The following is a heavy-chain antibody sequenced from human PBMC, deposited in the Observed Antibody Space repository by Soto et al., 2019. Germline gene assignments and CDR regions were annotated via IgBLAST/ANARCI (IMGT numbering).Heavy chain of an antibody. Sequence: QVQLQQWGAGLLKPSETLSLTCAVYGGSFSGYYWSWIRQPPGKVLEWIGEINHSGSTNYNPSLKSRVTISVDTSKNQFSLKLSSVTAADTAVYYCARKDIVVVVAATLYYFDYWGQGTLVTVSS. CDR3: ARKDIVVVVAATLYYFDY. CDR2: INHSGST. V-gene: IGHV4-34*01. J-gene: IGHJ4*02. D-gene: IGHD2-15*01. CDR1: GGSFSGYY.